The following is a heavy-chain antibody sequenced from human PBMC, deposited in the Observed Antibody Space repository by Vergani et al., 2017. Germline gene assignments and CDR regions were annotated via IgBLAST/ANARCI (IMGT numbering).Heavy chain of an antibody. Sequence: QVQLQQWGAGLLKPSETLSLTCAVYGGSFSGYYWSWIRQPPGKGLEWIGEINNSGSTNYNPSLKSRVTISVDTSKNQFSLKLSSVTAADTAVYYCARAGYCSSTSCSYMDVWGKGTTVTVSS. CDR3: ARAGYCSSTSCSYMDV. V-gene: IGHV4-34*01. CDR2: INNSGST. J-gene: IGHJ6*03. CDR1: GGSFSGYY. D-gene: IGHD2-2*01.